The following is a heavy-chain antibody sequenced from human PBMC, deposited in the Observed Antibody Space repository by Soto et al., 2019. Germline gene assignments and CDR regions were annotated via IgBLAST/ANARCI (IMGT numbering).Heavy chain of an antibody. Sequence: EVQLVESGGRLVQRGGSLRLSCSGSGFIFGDHVMDWVRQAPGKGLEWVAGISGSGNSPFFRDSVKGRFTISRDNCKKTVYLEMNNLREEDSAMYFCARGTHSYSGSHELDAWGLGTLVTVSS. CDR1: GFIFGDHV. CDR3: ARGTHSYSGSHELDA. V-gene: IGHV3-23*04. CDR2: ISGSGNSP. D-gene: IGHD1-26*01. J-gene: IGHJ5*02.